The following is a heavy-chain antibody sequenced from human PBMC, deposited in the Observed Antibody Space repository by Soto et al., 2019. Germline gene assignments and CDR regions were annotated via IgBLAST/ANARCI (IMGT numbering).Heavy chain of an antibody. CDR1: GFTSSSYS. D-gene: IGHD3-9*01. V-gene: IGHV3-48*01. Sequence: PVGSLRLSCAASGFTSSSYSMNWVRQAPGKGLECVSYISTSSSSIYYADSVQGRFTISRDNAKNSLYLQMNSLRAEDTAVYYCAKDGDDILTGFCPQDYGGQGTLVTVSP. J-gene: IGHJ4*02. CDR3: AKDGDDILTGFCPQDY. CDR2: ISTSSSSI.